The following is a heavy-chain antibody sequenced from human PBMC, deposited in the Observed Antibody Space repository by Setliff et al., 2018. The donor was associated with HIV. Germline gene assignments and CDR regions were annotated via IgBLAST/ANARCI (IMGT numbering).Heavy chain of an antibody. Sequence: GGSLRLSCAASGFILSSYVMSWVRQAPGKGLEWISFMSSYRTSMTHYADSVKGRFTVSRDDAKDSLYLQMISLRAEDTALYYCARQGNWEFDYWGQGTLVTVSS. CDR2: MSSYRTSMT. CDR3: ARQGNWEFDY. CDR1: GFILSSYV. J-gene: IGHJ4*02. D-gene: IGHD7-27*01. V-gene: IGHV3-48*01.